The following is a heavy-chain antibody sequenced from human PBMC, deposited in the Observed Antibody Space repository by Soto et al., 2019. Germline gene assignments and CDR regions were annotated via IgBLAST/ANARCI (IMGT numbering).Heavy chain of an antibody. V-gene: IGHV4-34*01. CDR2: INHSGST. CDR1: GGSFSWYY. D-gene: IGHD6-19*01. CDR3: ARALLFPYSSGWYRSDYYGMDV. Sequence: SATLSLTCSVYGGSFSWYYWILLRQPPGNGLEWIGEINHSGSTNYNPSLKSRVTISVDTSKNQFSLKLSSVTAADTAVYYCARALLFPYSSGWYRSDYYGMDVWGQGTTVTVSS. J-gene: IGHJ6*02.